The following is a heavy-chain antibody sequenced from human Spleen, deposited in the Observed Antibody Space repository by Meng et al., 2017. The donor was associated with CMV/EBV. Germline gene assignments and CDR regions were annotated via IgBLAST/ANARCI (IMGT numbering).Heavy chain of an antibody. CDR3: AKGNPKKNKEWLRLVYFDY. CDR2: ISGSGGST. CDR1: GFSFKNYA. Sequence: GESLKISCAASGFSFKNYAMSWVRQAPGKGLEWVSAISGSGGSTYYADSVKGRFTISRDNSKNTLYLQMNSLRAEDTAVYYCAKGNPKKNKEWLRLVYFDYWGQGTLVTVSS. J-gene: IGHJ4*02. V-gene: IGHV3-23*01. D-gene: IGHD5-12*01.